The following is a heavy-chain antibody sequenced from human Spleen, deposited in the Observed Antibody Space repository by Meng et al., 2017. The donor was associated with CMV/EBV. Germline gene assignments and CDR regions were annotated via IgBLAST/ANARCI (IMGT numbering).Heavy chain of an antibody. Sequence: SETLSLTCTVSGGSISSYYWSWIRQPPGKGLEWIGYIYYSGSTNYNPSLKSRVTISVDTSKNQFSLKLSSVTAADTAVYYCASIDFLSGFQFDYWGQGTLVTVSS. CDR3: ASIDFLSGFQFDY. CDR1: GGSISSYY. D-gene: IGHD3-3*01. V-gene: IGHV4-59*01. J-gene: IGHJ4*02. CDR2: IYYSGST.